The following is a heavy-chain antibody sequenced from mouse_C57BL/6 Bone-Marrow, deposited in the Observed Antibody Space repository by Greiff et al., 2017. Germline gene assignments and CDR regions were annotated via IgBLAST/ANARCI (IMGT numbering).Heavy chain of an antibody. CDR1: GYAFTNYL. J-gene: IGHJ2*01. Sequence: QVQLQQSGAELVRPGTSVKVSCKASGYAFTNYLIAWVKQRPGPGLEWIGVINPGSGGTNYNEKFKGKATLTADKSSSTAYMQLSSLTSEDSAVYFCATHYYYGSSYEDYWGQGTTLTVSS. V-gene: IGHV1-54*01. CDR3: ATHYYYGSSYEDY. D-gene: IGHD1-1*01. CDR2: INPGSGGT.